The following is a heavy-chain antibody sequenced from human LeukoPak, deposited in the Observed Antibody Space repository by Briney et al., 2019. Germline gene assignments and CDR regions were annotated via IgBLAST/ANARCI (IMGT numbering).Heavy chain of an antibody. CDR1: GYTFTSYG. J-gene: IGHJ5*02. D-gene: IGHD4-17*01. V-gene: IGHV1-18*01. CDR3: ARDLTDYGDDVNWFDP. Sequence: ASVKVSCKASGYTFTSYGISWVRQAPGQGLEWMGWISAYNGNTNYAQKLQGRVTMTTNTSTSTAYMELRSLRSDDTAVYYCARDLTDYGDDVNWFDPWGQGTLVTVSS. CDR2: ISAYNGNT.